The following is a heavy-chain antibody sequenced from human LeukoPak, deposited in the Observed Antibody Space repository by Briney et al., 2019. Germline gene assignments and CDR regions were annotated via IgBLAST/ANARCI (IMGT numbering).Heavy chain of an antibody. Sequence: SVKVSCKASGGTFSSYAISWVRQAPGQGLEWMGRIIPILGIANYAQKFQGRVTITADKSTSTAYMELSSLRSEDTAVYYWARWNYGSGSYYNVVYFDYWGQGTLVTVSS. V-gene: IGHV1-69*04. CDR2: IIPILGIA. J-gene: IGHJ4*02. D-gene: IGHD3-10*01. CDR3: ARWNYGSGSYYNVVYFDY. CDR1: GGTFSSYA.